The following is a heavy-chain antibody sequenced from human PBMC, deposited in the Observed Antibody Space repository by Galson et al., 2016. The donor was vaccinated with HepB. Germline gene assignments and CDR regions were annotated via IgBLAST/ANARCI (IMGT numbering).Heavy chain of an antibody. CDR3: ARGGRYTYGQLDY. D-gene: IGHD5-18*01. CDR1: GFTVSSNY. J-gene: IGHJ4*02. CDR2: INNVGSDT. V-gene: IGHV3-74*01. Sequence: SLRLSCAASGFTVSSNYMNWVRQAPGKGLVWVSRINNVGSDTNYADSVKGRFTISRDNAKNTLYLQMNSLRAEDTAVYYCARGGRYTYGQLDYWGQGTLVTVSS.